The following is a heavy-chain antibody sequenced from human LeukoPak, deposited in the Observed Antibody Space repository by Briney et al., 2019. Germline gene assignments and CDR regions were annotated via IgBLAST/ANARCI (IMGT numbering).Heavy chain of an antibody. J-gene: IGHJ4*02. CDR3: AKEIGIWSGYPYDY. CDR2: ISGSGGST. Sequence: GGSLRLSCVASGFTFNAYGMYWVRQAPGKGLEWVSAISGSGGSTYYADSVKGRFTISRDNSKNTLYLQMNSLRAEDTAVYYCAKEIGIWSGYPYDYWGQGTLVTVSS. D-gene: IGHD3-3*01. V-gene: IGHV3-23*01. CDR1: GFTFNAYG.